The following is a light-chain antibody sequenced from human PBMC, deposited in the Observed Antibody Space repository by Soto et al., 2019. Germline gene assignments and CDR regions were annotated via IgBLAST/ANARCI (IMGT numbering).Light chain of an antibody. V-gene: IGKV3-20*01. Sequence: SVLTQSPGTLSLSTGERATLSCRASQSVSNNYLAWYQQKPGQAPRLLIYGASNRATGIPDRFSGSGSGTDFTLTISRLEPEDFAVYYCQQYGSSGTFGQGTKVDI. CDR1: QSVSNNY. CDR3: QQYGSSGT. CDR2: GAS. J-gene: IGKJ1*01.